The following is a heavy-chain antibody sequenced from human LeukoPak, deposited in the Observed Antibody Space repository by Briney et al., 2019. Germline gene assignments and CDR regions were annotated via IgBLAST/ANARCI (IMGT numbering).Heavy chain of an antibody. CDR2: ISSSSSTI. V-gene: IGHV3-48*01. J-gene: IGHJ6*03. CDR3: ARGRGRIAAAGTIDYYYMDV. D-gene: IGHD6-13*01. CDR1: GFTFSSYS. Sequence: GGSLRLSCAASGFTFSSYSMNWVRQAPGKGLEWVSYISSSSSTIYYADSVKGRFTISRDNAKNSLFLQMNSLRAEDTAVYYCARGRGRIAAAGTIDYYYMDVWGKGTTVTVSS.